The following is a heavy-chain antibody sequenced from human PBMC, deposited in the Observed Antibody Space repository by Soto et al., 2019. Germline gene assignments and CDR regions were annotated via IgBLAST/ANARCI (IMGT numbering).Heavy chain of an antibody. D-gene: IGHD3-16*02. V-gene: IGHV3-7*01. J-gene: IGHJ3*02. CDR1: GFTFSSYW. CDR3: ARECTYDYIWGSYRYPDAFDI. CDR2: IKQDGSEK. Sequence: GGSLRLSCAASGFTFSSYWMSWVRQAPGKGLEWVANIKQDGSEKYYVDSVKGRFTISRDNAKNSLYLQMNSLRAEDTAVYYCARECTYDYIWGSYRYPDAFDIWGQGTMVTVSS.